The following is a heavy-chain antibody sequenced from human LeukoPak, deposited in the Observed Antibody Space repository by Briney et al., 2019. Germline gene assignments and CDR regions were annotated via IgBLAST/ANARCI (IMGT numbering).Heavy chain of an antibody. D-gene: IGHD2-2*01. CDR1: GYTFTSYY. CDR3: ARDIVVVPAAMYSLYYYYYYMDV. Sequence: ASVKVSCKASGYTFTSYYMHWVRQAPGQGLEWMGIINTSGGSTSYAQKFQGRVTMTRDTSTSTVYMELSSLRSEDTAVYYCARDIVVVPAAMYSLYYYYYYMDVWGKGTTVTVSS. CDR2: INTSGGST. V-gene: IGHV1-46*01. J-gene: IGHJ6*03.